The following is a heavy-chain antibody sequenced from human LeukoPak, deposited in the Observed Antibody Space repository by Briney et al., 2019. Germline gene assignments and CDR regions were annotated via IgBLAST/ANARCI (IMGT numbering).Heavy chain of an antibody. CDR3: AGLDI. J-gene: IGHJ3*02. Sequence: PGGSLRLSCAASGFNFSRYAISWVRQAPGKGLEWISSISGSGGSIYYADSVKGRFTISRDNSKNTLYLELSSLRAEDTAVYYCAGLDIWGQGTMVTVSS. CDR1: GFNFSRYA. V-gene: IGHV3-23*01. CDR2: ISGSGGSI.